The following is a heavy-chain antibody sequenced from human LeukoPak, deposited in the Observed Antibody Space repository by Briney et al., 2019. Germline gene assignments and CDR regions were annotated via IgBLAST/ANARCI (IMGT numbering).Heavy chain of an antibody. J-gene: IGHJ1*01. CDR2: IYYSGST. Sequence: SETLSLTRTVSGGSISTYYWSWIRQPPGKGLEWIGCIYYSGSTNYNPSLKSRVTISVDTSKNHFSLKLSSLTAADTAVYYCARDGSGSNFQHWGQGTLVTVSS. D-gene: IGHD6-19*01. V-gene: IGHV4-59*01. CDR3: ARDGSGSNFQH. CDR1: GGSISTYY.